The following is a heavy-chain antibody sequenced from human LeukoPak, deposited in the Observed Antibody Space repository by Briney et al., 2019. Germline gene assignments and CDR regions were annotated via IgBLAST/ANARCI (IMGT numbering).Heavy chain of an antibody. Sequence: GASVKVSCKASGYTFTSYDINWVRQATGQGLEWMGWMNPNSGNTGYAQKFQGRVTITRNTSISTAYMELSSLRSEDTAVYYCARGFTCSSTSCYVSYYYYYYMDVWGKGTTVTVSS. CDR3: ARGFTCSSTSCYVSYYYYYYMDV. CDR2: MNPNSGNT. CDR1: GYTFTSYD. D-gene: IGHD2-2*01. J-gene: IGHJ6*03. V-gene: IGHV1-8*03.